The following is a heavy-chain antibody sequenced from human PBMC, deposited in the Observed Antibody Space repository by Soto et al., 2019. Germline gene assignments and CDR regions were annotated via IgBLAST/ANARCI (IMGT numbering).Heavy chain of an antibody. D-gene: IGHD3-3*01. CDR3: ARSATIFGVVIIQSYYYGMDV. CDR1: GGSFSGYY. V-gene: IGHV4-34*01. Sequence: PSETLSLTCAVYGGSFSGYYWSWIRQHPGKGLEWIGEINHSVSTNYNPSLKSRVTISVDTSKNQFSLKLSSVTAADTAVYYCARSATIFGVVIIQSYYYGMDVWGQGTTVTVSS. J-gene: IGHJ6*02. CDR2: INHSVST.